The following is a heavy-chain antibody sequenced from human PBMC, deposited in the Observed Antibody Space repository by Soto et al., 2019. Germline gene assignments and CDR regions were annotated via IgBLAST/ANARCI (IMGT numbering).Heavy chain of an antibody. Sequence: QVQLVQSGAEVKKPGASVKISCKASGYTITTYFMQWVRHVPGQGLEWVGIINPSDGTTSYAQKFQGRVTMTRDTSTNTVYMDLSSLISEDTAVYYCETSLQLRKGWAFDHWGQGTLVTVSS. J-gene: IGHJ4*02. CDR2: INPSDGTT. CDR1: GYTITTYF. D-gene: IGHD1-7*01. CDR3: ETSLQLRKGWAFDH. V-gene: IGHV1-46*01.